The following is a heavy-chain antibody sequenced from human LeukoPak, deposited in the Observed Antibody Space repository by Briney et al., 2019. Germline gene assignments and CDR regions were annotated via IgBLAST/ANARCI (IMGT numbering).Heavy chain of an antibody. CDR1: AFIFSSYS. V-gene: IGHV3-21*01. D-gene: IGHD4-17*01. J-gene: IGHJ4*02. CDR2: ISSSSSYI. CDR3: ARGDYGFDY. Sequence: GGSLSLSCAASAFIFSSYSLNWVRQAPGKGLEWVSSISSSSSYIYYADSVKGRFTISRDNAKNSLYLQMSGLRAEDTAVYYCARGDYGFDYWGQGTLVTVSS.